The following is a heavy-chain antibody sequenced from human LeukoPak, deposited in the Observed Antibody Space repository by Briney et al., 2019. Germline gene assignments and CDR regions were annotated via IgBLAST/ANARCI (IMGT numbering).Heavy chain of an antibody. V-gene: IGHV3-53*05. Sequence: GGSLRLSCVASGFTVSRNYMTWVRQPPGKGLEWVSVIYSGGTIYYADSVKGRFTISRDNSKNTLHLQMNSLRPEDTAVYYCARDGRGSSNDFDYWGQGTLVTVSS. CDR1: GFTVSRNY. J-gene: IGHJ4*02. D-gene: IGHD1-26*01. CDR3: ARDGRGSSNDFDY. CDR2: IYSGGTI.